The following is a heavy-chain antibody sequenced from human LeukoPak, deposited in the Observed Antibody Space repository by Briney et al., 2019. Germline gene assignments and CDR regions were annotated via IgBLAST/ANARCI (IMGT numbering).Heavy chain of an antibody. CDR3: AKLLRGVVLPYYDW. CDR1: GFTFITSA. CDR2: ISGSGDRT. Sequence: PGETLRLSCAASGFTFITSAMSWVRQAPGKGLEWVSAISGSGDRTYYADSVKGRFTVSRDTSKNTLFLQLSSLRAEDTAVYYCAKLLRGVVLPYYDWWGQGTLVTVSS. V-gene: IGHV3-23*01. J-gene: IGHJ4*02. D-gene: IGHD3-10*01.